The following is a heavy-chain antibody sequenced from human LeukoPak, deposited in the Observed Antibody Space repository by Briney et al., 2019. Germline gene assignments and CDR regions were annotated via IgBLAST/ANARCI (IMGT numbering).Heavy chain of an antibody. Sequence: SETLSLTCTVSGGSISSSSYYWGWIRQPPGKGLEWIGSIYYSGSTYYNPSLKSRVTISVDTSKNQFSLKLSSVTAADTAVYYCASFRYSGSYSDYWGQGTLVTSPQ. V-gene: IGHV4-39*01. CDR3: ASFRYSGSYSDY. CDR1: GGSISSSSYY. CDR2: IYYSGST. D-gene: IGHD1-26*01. J-gene: IGHJ4*02.